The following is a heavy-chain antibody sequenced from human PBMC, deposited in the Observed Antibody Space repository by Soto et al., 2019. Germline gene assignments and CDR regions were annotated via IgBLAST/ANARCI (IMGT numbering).Heavy chain of an antibody. V-gene: IGHV3-15*07. J-gene: IGHJ4*02. D-gene: IGHD3-22*01. CDR3: TTEYYYDSSGYYLPDYFDY. CDR2: INNDGGTT. CDR1: GFTLSSYW. Sequence: GGSLRLSCAASGFTLSSYWMHWVRQAPGKGLVWVSRINNDGGTTDYAAPVKGRFTISRDDSKNTLYLQMNSLKTEDTAVYYCTTEYYYDSSGYYLPDYFDYWGQGTLVTVSS.